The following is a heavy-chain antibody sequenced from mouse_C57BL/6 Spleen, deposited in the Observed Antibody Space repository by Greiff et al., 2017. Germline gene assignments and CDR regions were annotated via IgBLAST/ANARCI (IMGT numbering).Heavy chain of an antibody. CDR3: TRAQMTTVVEGGTYYFDY. CDR2: IYPGNSDT. V-gene: IGHV1-5*01. Sequence: VQLQQSGTVLARPGASVKMSCKTSGYTFTSYWMHWVKQRPGQGLEWIGAIYPGNSDTSYNQKFKGKAKLTAVTSASTAYMELSSLTNEDSAVYYYTRAQMTTVVEGGTYYFDYWGQGTTLTVSS. D-gene: IGHD1-1*01. J-gene: IGHJ2*01. CDR1: GYTFTSYW.